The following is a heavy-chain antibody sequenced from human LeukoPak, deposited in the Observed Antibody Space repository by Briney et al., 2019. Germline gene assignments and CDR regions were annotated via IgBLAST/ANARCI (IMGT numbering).Heavy chain of an antibody. CDR1: GGTFSSYA. V-gene: IGHV1-69*13. CDR2: IISIFGTA. Sequence: ASVKVSCKASGGTFSSYAISWVRQAPGQGLEWMGGIISIFGTANYAQKFQGRVTITADESTSTAYMELSSLRSEDTAVYYCARGRFIVGATGYDYWGQGTLVTVSS. J-gene: IGHJ4*02. D-gene: IGHD1-26*01. CDR3: ARGRFIVGATGYDY.